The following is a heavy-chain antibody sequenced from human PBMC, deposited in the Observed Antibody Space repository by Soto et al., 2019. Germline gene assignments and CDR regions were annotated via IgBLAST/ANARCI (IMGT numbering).Heavy chain of an antibody. CDR1: GGSFTGYY. V-gene: IGHV4-34*01. Sequence: QLQLHQSGAGLLKPSETLSLTCDVSGGSFTGYYWSWIRQPPGKGLEWIGEINHSGFTNYNPSLTGRVTISLDPSKSQFSLELKSLTAADTAFYFCARGHGRFSHWGQGTLVTVSS. CDR3: ARGHGRFSH. CDR2: INHSGFT. J-gene: IGHJ4*02.